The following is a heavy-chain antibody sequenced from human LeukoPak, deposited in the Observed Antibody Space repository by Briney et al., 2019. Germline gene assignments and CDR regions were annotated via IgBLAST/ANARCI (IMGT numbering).Heavy chain of an antibody. Sequence: GGSLRLSCAASGFTCSSYSMNWVRQAPGKGLEWVSYISSSSSTIYYADSVKGRFTISRDNAKNSLYLQMNSLRAEDTAVYYCARDRSSGWKISEYYFDYWDQGTLVTVSS. D-gene: IGHD6-19*01. J-gene: IGHJ4*02. CDR3: ARDRSSGWKISEYYFDY. CDR1: GFTCSSYS. CDR2: ISSSSSTI. V-gene: IGHV3-48*01.